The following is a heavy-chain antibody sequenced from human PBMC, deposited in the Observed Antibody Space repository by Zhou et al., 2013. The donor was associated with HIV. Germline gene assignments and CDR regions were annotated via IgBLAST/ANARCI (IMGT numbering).Heavy chain of an antibody. V-gene: IGHV1-18*01. D-gene: IGHD3-9*01. Sequence: QVQLVQSGAEVMKPGASVKVSCKASGYTFNNYGIIWVRQAPGQGLEWMGWISGNSGKTKYAQNFQGRVTMTTDTSTSTAYMEVRSLRSDDTAVYYCATVFFDRNDYWGQGTLVTVSS. J-gene: IGHJ4*02. CDR1: GYTFNNYG. CDR2: ISGNSGKT. CDR3: ATVFFDRNDY.